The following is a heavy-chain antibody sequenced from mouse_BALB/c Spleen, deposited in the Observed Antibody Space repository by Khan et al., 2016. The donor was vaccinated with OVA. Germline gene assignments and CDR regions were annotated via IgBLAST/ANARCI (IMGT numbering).Heavy chain of an antibody. J-gene: IGHJ4*01. D-gene: IGHD2-4*01. CDR1: GYTFTAYA. V-gene: IGHV1S56*01. Sequence: VQLQEAGPELVKPGTLVKISCKASGYTFTAYAINWAKQRPGPGPVWIGWMYPGDVATKYNENVKGEFTLTEDKSSNTHYTHISNLTVQPSAVYFCAREGLRGVAMDYWGQGTSVSVSS. CDR2: MYPGDVAT. CDR3: AREGLRGVAMDY.